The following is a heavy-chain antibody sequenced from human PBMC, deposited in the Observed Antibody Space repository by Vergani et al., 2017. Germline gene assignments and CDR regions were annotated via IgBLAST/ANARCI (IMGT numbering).Heavy chain of an antibody. V-gene: IGHV3-23*04. CDR2: ISGSGGRT. CDR1: GFTFGDYA. CDR3: AKDWSPGCGELHDAFDI. D-gene: IGHD3-10*01. J-gene: IGHJ3*02. Sequence: EVQLVESGGGLVQPGRSLRLSCTASGFTFGDYAMSWFRQAPGKGLEWVSAISGSGGRTYYADSVKGRFTISRDNSKNTLYLQMNSLRAEDTAVYYGAKDWSPGCGELHDAFDIWGQGTMVTVSS.